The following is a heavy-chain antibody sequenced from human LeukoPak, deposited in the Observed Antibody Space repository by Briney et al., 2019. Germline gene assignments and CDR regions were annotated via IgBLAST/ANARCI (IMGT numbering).Heavy chain of an antibody. CDR1: GFTFSSYG. CDR3: AKSLGQRWLQPFGY. V-gene: IGHV3-30*18. CDR2: ISYDGSNK. J-gene: IGHJ4*02. Sequence: PGRSLRLSCAASGFTFSSYGMHWVRQAPGKGLEWVAVISYDGSNKYYADSVKGRFTISRDNSKNTLYLQMNSLRAEDTAVYYCAKSLGQRWLQPFGYWGQGTLVTVSS. D-gene: IGHD5-24*01.